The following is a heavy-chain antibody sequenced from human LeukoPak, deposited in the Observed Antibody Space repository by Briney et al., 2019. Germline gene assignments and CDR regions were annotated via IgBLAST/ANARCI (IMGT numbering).Heavy chain of an antibody. D-gene: IGHD5-18*01. V-gene: IGHV4-59*12. Sequence: SETLSLTCTVSGGSISGYYWSWIRQPPGKGLECIGYIHYSGTTTYNPSLTSRVTISVDTSKNQFSLKLSSVTAADTAVYYCAREEYTAMALFDYWGQGTLVTVSS. CDR2: IHYSGTT. J-gene: IGHJ4*02. CDR1: GGSISGYY. CDR3: AREEYTAMALFDY.